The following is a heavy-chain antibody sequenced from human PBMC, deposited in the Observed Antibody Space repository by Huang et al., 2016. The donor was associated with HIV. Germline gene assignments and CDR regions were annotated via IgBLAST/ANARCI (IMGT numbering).Heavy chain of an antibody. V-gene: IGHV4-34*01. Sequence: QVRLEQWGPNLLKPSATLSLKCAVYGGSFSDYFCTWFRQYPVKGREWIGEVNHRGSATNNPSLRSRVSMSVDSSKNQVYLNVTSVTAADTAVYFCARPKMTATPSDSSWSYFDFWGRGTPVTVSS. D-gene: IGHD3-10*01. CDR3: ARPKMTATPSDSSWSYFDF. CDR1: GGSFSDYF. CDR2: VNHRGSA. J-gene: IGHJ4*02.